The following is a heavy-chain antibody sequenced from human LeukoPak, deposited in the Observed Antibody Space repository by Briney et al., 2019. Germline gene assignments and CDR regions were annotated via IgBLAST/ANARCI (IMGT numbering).Heavy chain of an antibody. CDR2: INHSGST. CDR3: ARIPVIPAAGTNYFDY. Sequence: SETLSLTCAVYGGSFSGYYWSWIRQPPGKGLEWIGEINHSGSTNYNPSLKSRVTISVDTSKNQFSLKLSSVTAADTAVYYCARIPVIPAAGTNYFDYWGQGTLVTVSS. CDR1: GGSFSGYY. J-gene: IGHJ4*02. D-gene: IGHD6-13*01. V-gene: IGHV4-34*01.